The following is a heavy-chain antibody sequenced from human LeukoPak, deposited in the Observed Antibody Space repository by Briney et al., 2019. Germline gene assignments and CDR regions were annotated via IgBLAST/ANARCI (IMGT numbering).Heavy chain of an antibody. CDR1: GGSISSYY. CDR3: ARDMDYYDSSGYLGYYYMDV. J-gene: IGHJ6*03. D-gene: IGHD3-22*01. CDR2: IYTSGST. V-gene: IGHV4-4*07. Sequence: ETLSLTCTVSGGSISSYYWSWIRQPAGKGLEWIGRIYTSGSTNYNPSLKSRVTMSVDTSKNQFSLKLSSVTAADTAVYYCARDMDYYDSSGYLGYYYMDVWGKGTTVTISS.